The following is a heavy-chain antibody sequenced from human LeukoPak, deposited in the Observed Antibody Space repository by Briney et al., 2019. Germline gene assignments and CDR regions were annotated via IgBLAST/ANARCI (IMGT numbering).Heavy chain of an antibody. CDR1: GGSISSGDYY. Sequence: PSQTLSLTCTVSGGSISSGDYYWSWIRQPPGKGLEWIGYIYYSGSTYYNPSLKSRVTISVDTSKNQFSLKLSSVTAADTAVYYCARGQADTAMYYYYYYMDVWGKGTTVTVPS. CDR2: IYYSGST. J-gene: IGHJ6*03. CDR3: ARGQADTAMYYYYYYMDV. V-gene: IGHV4-30-4*08. D-gene: IGHD5-18*01.